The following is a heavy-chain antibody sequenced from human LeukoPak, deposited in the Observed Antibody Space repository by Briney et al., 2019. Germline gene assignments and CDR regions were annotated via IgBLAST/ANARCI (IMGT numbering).Heavy chain of an antibody. V-gene: IGHV1-18*01. CDR2: ISAYNGNT. D-gene: IGHD6-19*01. J-gene: IGHJ6*02. CDR1: GYTFTSYG. CDR3: ARDEQWLVPISRPFYGMDV. Sequence: ASVKVSCKASGYTFTSYGISWVRQAPGQGLEWMGWISAYNGNTNYAQKLQGRVTMTTDTSTSTAYMELRSLRSDDTAVYYCARDEQWLVPISRPFYGMDVWGQGTTVTVSS.